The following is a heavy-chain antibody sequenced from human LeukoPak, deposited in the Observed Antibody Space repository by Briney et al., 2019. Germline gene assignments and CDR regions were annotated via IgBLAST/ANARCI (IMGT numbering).Heavy chain of an antibody. CDR2: INSDGSDT. J-gene: IGHJ4*02. CDR3: ARWGPYCSSTSCYGLGY. D-gene: IGHD2-2*01. V-gene: IGHV3-74*01. Sequence: GGSLRLSCAASGFTFSSYWMHWVRHAPGKGLVWVSRINSDGSDTSYADSVKGRFTISRDNAKNTLYLQMNSLRPEDTAVYYCARWGPYCSSTSCYGLGYWGQGTLVTVSS. CDR1: GFTFSSYW.